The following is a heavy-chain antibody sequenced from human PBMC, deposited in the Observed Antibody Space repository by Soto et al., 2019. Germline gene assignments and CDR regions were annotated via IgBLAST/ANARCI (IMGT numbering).Heavy chain of an antibody. CDR3: AREKNSGSYLIQH. Sequence: SVKVSCKASGGTFSSYAISWVRQAPGQGLEWMGGIIPIFGTANYAQKFQGRVTITADESTSTAYMELSSLRSEDTAVYYCAREKNSGSYLIQHWGQGTLVTSPQ. V-gene: IGHV1-69*13. J-gene: IGHJ1*01. CDR1: GGTFSSYA. D-gene: IGHD1-26*01. CDR2: IIPIFGTA.